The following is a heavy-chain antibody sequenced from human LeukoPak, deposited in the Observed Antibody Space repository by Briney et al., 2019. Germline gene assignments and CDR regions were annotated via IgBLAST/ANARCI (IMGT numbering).Heavy chain of an antibody. CDR2: IYSGGST. D-gene: IGHD2-2*01. Sequence: GGSLRLSCAASGFTVSSNYMSWVRQAPGKGLEWVSVIYSGGSTYYADSVKGRFTISKDNSKNTLYLQMNSLRAEDTAVYYCARGVPAAYYFDYWGQGTLVTVSS. J-gene: IGHJ4*02. CDR1: GFTVSSNY. V-gene: IGHV3-53*01. CDR3: ARGVPAAYYFDY.